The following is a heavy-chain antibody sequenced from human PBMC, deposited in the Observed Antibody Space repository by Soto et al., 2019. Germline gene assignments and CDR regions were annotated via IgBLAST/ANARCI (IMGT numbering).Heavy chain of an antibody. D-gene: IGHD3-10*01. V-gene: IGHV4-39*01. J-gene: IGHJ4*02. CDR2: IYHSGST. CDR1: GDSISTSSYY. CDR3: ARETGGAIDY. Sequence: QLQLQESGPGLLRPSETLTLTCTVSGDSISTSSYYWGWVRQPPGKGLEWIGTIYHSGSTFYKPYLRSRVTLSVDTSTNQFSLKVNSGTAAITATYSRARETGGAIDYWGQGILVTVSS.